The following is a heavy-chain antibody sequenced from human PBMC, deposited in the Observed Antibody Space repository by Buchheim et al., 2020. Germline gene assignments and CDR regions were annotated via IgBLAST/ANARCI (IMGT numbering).Heavy chain of an antibody. Sequence: QVQLVQSGAEVKKPGASVKVSCKASGYTFTSYDINWVRQATGQGLEWMGWMNPNSGNTRYTQKFQGRVTMTRNTSISTAYMKLSSLRSENTAVYYCARVYYFEEWFGSGYYGMDVWGQGTT. D-gene: IGHD3-10*01. V-gene: IGHV1-8*01. CDR3: ARVYYFEEWFGSGYYGMDV. CDR1: GYTFTSYD. J-gene: IGHJ6*02. CDR2: MNPNSGNT.